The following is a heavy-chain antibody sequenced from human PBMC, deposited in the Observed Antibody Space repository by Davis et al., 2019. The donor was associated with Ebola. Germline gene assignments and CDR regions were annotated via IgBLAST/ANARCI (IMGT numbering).Heavy chain of an antibody. CDR1: GFTFSSYS. D-gene: IGHD3-10*01. CDR3: TRYYKNWFDP. CDR2: ISSTGSVI. J-gene: IGHJ5*02. Sequence: GESLKISCEVSGFTFSSYSMNWVRQAPGKGLEWLSYISSTGSVIFQADSVKGRFTISRDNANNVLYLQMNSLRAEDTAVYYCTRYYKNWFDPWGQGTQVTVSS. V-gene: IGHV3-48*04.